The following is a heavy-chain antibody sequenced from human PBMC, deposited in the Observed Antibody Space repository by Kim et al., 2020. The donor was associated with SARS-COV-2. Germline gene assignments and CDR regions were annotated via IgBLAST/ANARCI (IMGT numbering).Heavy chain of an antibody. D-gene: IGHD7-27*01. CDR1: GGSFSGYY. Sequence: SETLSLTCAVYGGSFSGYYWSWIRQPPGKGLEWIGEINHSGSTNYNPSLKSRVTISVDTSKNQFSLKLSSVTAADTAVYYCARGSNLGAVDYWGQGTLVTVSS. CDR3: ARGSNLGAVDY. J-gene: IGHJ4*02. V-gene: IGHV4-34*01. CDR2: INHSGST.